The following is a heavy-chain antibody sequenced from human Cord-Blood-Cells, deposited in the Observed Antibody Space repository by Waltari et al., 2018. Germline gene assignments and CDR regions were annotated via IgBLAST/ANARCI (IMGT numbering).Heavy chain of an antibody. Sequence: QVQLQESGPGLVKPSETLSLTCTVSGGSISSYYWSWIWQPPGKGLEWIGYIYYSGSTNHNPSLKSRVTISVDTSKNQFSLKLSSVTAADTAVYYCARARYCSGGSCYNWFDPWGQGTLVTVSS. CDR1: GGSISSYY. CDR2: IYYSGST. V-gene: IGHV4-59*01. J-gene: IGHJ5*02. D-gene: IGHD2-15*01. CDR3: ARARYCSGGSCYNWFDP.